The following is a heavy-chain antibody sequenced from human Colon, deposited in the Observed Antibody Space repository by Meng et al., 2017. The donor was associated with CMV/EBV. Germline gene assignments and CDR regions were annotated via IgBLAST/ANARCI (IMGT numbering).Heavy chain of an antibody. CDR1: GFTFSSYS. CDR3: ARGGYCSSTSCYKGIDY. CDR2: INSDGSST. J-gene: IGHJ4*02. D-gene: IGHD2-2*02. V-gene: IGHV3-74*01. Sequence: GESLKISCAASGFTFSSYSMNWVRQAPGKGLVWVSRINSDGSSTSYADSVKGRFTISRDNAKNTLYLQMNSLRAEDTAVYYCARGGYCSSTSCYKGIDYWGQGTLVTVSS.